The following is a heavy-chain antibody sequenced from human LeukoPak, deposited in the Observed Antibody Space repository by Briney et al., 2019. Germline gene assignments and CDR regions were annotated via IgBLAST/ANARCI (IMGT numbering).Heavy chain of an antibody. CDR3: AKNMVGGVIMSSSFDY. Sequence: PGGSLRLSCAPSGFTFSNYAMSWVRQAPGKGLEWVSIISDSGGSTIYADSVKGRFSISRDNSKNTLYMQMNSLRAEDTAVYYCAKNMVGGVIMSSSFDYWGQGTLVTVSS. V-gene: IGHV3-23*01. D-gene: IGHD3-10*01. CDR1: GFTFSNYA. J-gene: IGHJ4*02. CDR2: ISDSGGST.